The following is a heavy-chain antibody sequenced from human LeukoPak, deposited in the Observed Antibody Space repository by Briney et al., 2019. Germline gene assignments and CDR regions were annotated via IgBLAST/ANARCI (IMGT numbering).Heavy chain of an antibody. J-gene: IGHJ4*02. CDR3: ARPSPPGDGYNPPDY. CDR1: GFTFGDYA. V-gene: IGHV3-49*03. Sequence: GGSLRLSCTASGFTFGDYAMSWFRQAPGKGLEWVGFIRSKAYGGTTEYAASVKGRFTISRDNSNNMVYLQMTSLGLEDTALYFCARPSPPGDGYNPPDYWGQGSLVIVSS. CDR2: IRSKAYGGTT. D-gene: IGHD5-24*01.